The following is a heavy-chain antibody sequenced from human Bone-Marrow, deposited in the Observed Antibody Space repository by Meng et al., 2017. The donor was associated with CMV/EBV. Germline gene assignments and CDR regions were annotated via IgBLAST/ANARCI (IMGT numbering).Heavy chain of an antibody. V-gene: IGHV1-2*02. CDR3: ARFTVAGTTDWFDP. CDR1: GYTFSAHY. J-gene: IGHJ5*02. Sequence: ASVKVSCKASGYTFSAHYIHWVRQTPGGGLEYMGWINPNNGDTNYAQKFQDRVTMTRDTSITTAYMDLSRLRSDDTAVYFCARFTVAGTTDWFDPWGQGSLVTASS. D-gene: IGHD6-19*01. CDR2: INPNNGDT.